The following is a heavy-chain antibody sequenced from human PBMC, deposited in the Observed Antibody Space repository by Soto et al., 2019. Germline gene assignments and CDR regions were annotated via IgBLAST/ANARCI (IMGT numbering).Heavy chain of an antibody. CDR2: VNPKRGDA. V-gene: IGHV1-2*04. CDR1: GYKFTNYY. J-gene: IGHJ2*01. Sequence: QVVLVQSGAEVKKPGDSVKVSCKSSGYKFTNYYIHWVRQAPGQGPEWMGWVNPKRGDAFYAQKFQGWVTMTRDMATTTAYLEVNRLKPDDTAVYLCARDPGLPSQYWYVDLWGRGTLVTVST. CDR3: ARDPGLPSQYWYVDL.